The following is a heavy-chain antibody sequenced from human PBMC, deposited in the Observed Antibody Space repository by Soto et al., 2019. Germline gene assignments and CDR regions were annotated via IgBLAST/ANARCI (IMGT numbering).Heavy chain of an antibody. V-gene: IGHV1-46*01. CDR3: ARAKQRIAVAGPPGY. D-gene: IGHD6-19*01. CDR2: INPSGGST. CDR1: GYTFTSYY. Sequence: GASVKVSCKASGYTFTSYYMHWVRQAPGQGLEWMGIINPSGGSTSYAQKFQGRVTMTRDTSTSTVYMELSSLRSEDTAVYYCARAKQRIAVAGPPGYWGQGTLVTVSS. J-gene: IGHJ4*02.